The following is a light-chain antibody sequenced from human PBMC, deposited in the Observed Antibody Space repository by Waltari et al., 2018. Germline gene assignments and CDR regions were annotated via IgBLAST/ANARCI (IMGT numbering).Light chain of an antibody. CDR2: DVS. V-gene: IGLV2-14*03. J-gene: IGLJ2*01. CDR1: TIIVGVLNF. Sequence: QSALPRPPSVPGLPGQSTPISCTGPTIIVGVLNFVSWYQQPPGKAPKLIIYDVSDRPSGVSNRFSGSKSGNTASLTISGLQAEDEAVYYCCSYTGSSFVLFGGGTMLTVL. CDR3: CSYTGSSFVL.